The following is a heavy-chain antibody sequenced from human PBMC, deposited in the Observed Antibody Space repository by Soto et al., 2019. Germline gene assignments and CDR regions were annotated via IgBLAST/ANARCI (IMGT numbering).Heavy chain of an antibody. V-gene: IGHV1-69*13. J-gene: IGHJ4*02. CDR3: ASHDSSSSQRGHH. CDR2: IIPIFGTA. D-gene: IGHD6-13*01. CDR1: GGTFSSYA. Sequence: ASVKVSCKASGGTFSSYAISWVRQAPGQGLEWMGGIIPIFGTANYAQKFQGRVTITADESTCTAYMELSSLRSEDTAVYYCASHDSSSSQRGHHWGQGTLVTVSS.